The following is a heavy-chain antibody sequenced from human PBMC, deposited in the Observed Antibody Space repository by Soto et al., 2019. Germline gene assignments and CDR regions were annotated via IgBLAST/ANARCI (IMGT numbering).Heavy chain of an antibody. V-gene: IGHV4-61*01. D-gene: IGHD2-2*02. Sequence: QVQLQESGPGLVKPSETLSLTCTVSGGSVSSGSYYWSWIRQPPGKGLEWIGYIYYSGSTNYSPSLKSRVTIAVDTSKKQFSLKLSSVTAADTAVYYCASVTRTCISTSCYRYYYGMDVWGQGTTVTVSS. CDR1: GGSVSSGSYY. CDR3: ASVTRTCISTSCYRYYYGMDV. CDR2: IYYSGST. J-gene: IGHJ6*02.